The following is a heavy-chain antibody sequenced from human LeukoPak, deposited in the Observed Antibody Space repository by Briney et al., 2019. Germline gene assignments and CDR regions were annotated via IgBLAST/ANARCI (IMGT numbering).Heavy chain of an antibody. J-gene: IGHJ4*02. CDR2: ISAYNGNT. V-gene: IGHV1-18*01. D-gene: IGHD5-18*01. CDR3: ARVQVTQSGYSYGLGDY. CDR1: GYTFTSYG. Sequence: GASVKVSCKASGYTFTSYGISWVRQAPGQGLEWMGWISAYNGNTNYAQKLQGRVTMTTDTSTSTAYMELRSLRSDDTAVYYCARVQVTQSGYSYGLGDYWGQGTLVTVSS.